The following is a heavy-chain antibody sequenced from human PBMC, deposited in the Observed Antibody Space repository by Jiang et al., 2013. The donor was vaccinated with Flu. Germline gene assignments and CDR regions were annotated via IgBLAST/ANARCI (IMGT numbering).Heavy chain of an antibody. CDR3: ARLAGLRYYDSSAAYYFDY. CDR1: GGSISSSSYY. J-gene: IGHJ4*02. CDR2: IYYSGST. D-gene: IGHD3-22*01. Sequence: GPGLVKPSETLSLTCTVSGGSISSSSYYWGWIRQPPGKGLEWIGSIYYSGSTYYNPSLKSRVTISVDTSKNQFSLKLSSVTAADTAVYYCARLAGLRYYDSSAAYYFDYWGQGTLVTVSS. V-gene: IGHV4-39*01.